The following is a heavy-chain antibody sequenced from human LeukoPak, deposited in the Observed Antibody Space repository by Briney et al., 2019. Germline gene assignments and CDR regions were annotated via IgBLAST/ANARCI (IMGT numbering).Heavy chain of an antibody. V-gene: IGHV1-46*01. J-gene: IGHJ5*02. CDR3: ARDNSVRDEAWWFNL. D-gene: IGHD5-24*01. Sequence: GASVKVPCKASGYTFTSYYMHWVRQAPGQGLEWMGMINPSGGSTSYAQKFQGRVTLTRDMSTSTDYLELSSLRSEDTAVYYCARDNSVRDEAWWFNLWGQGTLVTVSS. CDR1: GYTFTSYY. CDR2: INPSGGST.